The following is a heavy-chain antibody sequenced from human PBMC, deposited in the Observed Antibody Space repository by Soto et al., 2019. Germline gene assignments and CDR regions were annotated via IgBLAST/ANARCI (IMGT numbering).Heavy chain of an antibody. CDR3: VKDVRSTARTSCED. D-gene: IGHD2-21*02. CDR2: ISGSGGST. CDR1: GFTFSSYA. Sequence: PGGSLRLSCAASGFTFSSYAMSWVRQAPGKGLEWVSAISGSGGSTYYADSVKGRFTISRDNSKNTLYLQMNSLRAEDTAVYYCVKDVRSTARTSCEDWAKGTLVTVDS. J-gene: IGHJ4*02. V-gene: IGHV3-23*01.